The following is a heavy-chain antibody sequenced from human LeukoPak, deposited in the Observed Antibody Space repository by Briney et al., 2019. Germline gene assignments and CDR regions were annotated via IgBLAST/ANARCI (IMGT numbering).Heavy chain of an antibody. Sequence: ASVKVSCKASGGTFSSYAISWVRQAPGQGLEWMGGIIPIFGTANYAQKFQGRVTITADESTSTAYMELSSLRSEDTAVYYCASTEDYYGSGSFAFDIWGQGTMVTVSS. CDR2: IIPIFGTA. D-gene: IGHD3-10*01. CDR3: ASTEDYYGSGSFAFDI. J-gene: IGHJ3*02. CDR1: GGTFSSYA. V-gene: IGHV1-69*13.